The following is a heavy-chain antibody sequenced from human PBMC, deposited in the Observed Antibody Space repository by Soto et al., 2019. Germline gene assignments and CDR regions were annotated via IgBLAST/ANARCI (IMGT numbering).Heavy chain of an antibody. CDR3: ARDAVGLTNWFDN. CDR2: IYYSGST. D-gene: IGHD1-26*01. J-gene: IGHJ5*02. V-gene: IGHV4-59*01. Sequence: SETLSLTCTVPGASISSYYRSWVRQPPGKGLEWIGYIYYSGSTNYNPSPKSRVIISVDTSKNQFSLKLSSVTAPDTAVYYCARDAVGLTNWFDNWGQGTLVTVS. CDR1: GASISSYY.